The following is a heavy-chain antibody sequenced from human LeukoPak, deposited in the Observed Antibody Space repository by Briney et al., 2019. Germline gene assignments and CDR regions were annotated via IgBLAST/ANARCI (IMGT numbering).Heavy chain of an antibody. CDR3: ARNPYYDILTGSEPPFDY. CDR1: GFTFSSYS. Sequence: GGSLRLSCAASGFTFSSYSMNWVRQAPGKGLEWVSYISSSSSTIYYADSVKGRFTISRDNAKNSLYLQMNSPRDEDTAVYYCARNPYYDILTGSEPPFDYWGQGTLVTVSS. CDR2: ISSSSSTI. D-gene: IGHD3-9*01. V-gene: IGHV3-48*02. J-gene: IGHJ4*02.